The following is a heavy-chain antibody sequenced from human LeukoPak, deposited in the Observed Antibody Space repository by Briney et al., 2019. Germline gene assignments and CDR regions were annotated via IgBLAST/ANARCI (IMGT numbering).Heavy chain of an antibody. J-gene: IGHJ5*02. Sequence: PSETLSLTCTVSGGSISSYYWSWIRQPPGKGLEWIGYIYYSGSTNYNPSLKSRVTISVDTSKNQFSLKLSSVTAADTAVYYCAREYYDFWSASSYWLDPWGQGTLVTVSS. D-gene: IGHD3-3*01. V-gene: IGHV4-59*01. CDR3: AREYYDFWSASSYWLDP. CDR2: IYYSGST. CDR1: GGSISSYY.